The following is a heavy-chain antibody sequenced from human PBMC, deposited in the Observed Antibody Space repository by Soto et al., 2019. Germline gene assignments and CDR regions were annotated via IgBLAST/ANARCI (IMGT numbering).Heavy chain of an antibody. Sequence: SETLSLTCTVSVGGSFSSYYWSWIRQPPGKGLEWIGYIYYSGSTNYNPSLKSRLTMSVHTSKNQFSLKVNSVTAADTAVYYCARNRGNYFDYWGQGILVTVSS. CDR1: VGGSFSSYY. CDR3: ARNRGNYFDY. CDR2: IYYSGST. V-gene: IGHV4-59*01. J-gene: IGHJ4*02.